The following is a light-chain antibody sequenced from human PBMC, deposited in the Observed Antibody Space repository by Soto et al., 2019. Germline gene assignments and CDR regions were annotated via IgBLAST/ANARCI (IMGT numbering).Light chain of an antibody. V-gene: IGKV3-20*01. J-gene: IGKJ1*01. Sequence: EIVLTQSPGTLSLSPGERATLSCRASQSVSKNYLAWYQHKPGQAPRLLIDDASNRATGIPYRFSGSGSGIDFTLTISSMEPEDSSVYYCQQCATSPLQFGQGTKVDIK. CDR2: DAS. CDR3: QQCATSPLQ. CDR1: QSVSKNY.